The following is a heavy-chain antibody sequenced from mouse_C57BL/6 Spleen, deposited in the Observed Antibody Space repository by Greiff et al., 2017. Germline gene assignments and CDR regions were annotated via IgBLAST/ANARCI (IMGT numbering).Heavy chain of an antibody. D-gene: IGHD1-1*01. CDR1: GYTFTDYN. Sequence: EVQLQQSGPELVKPGASVKMSCKASGYTFTDYNMHWVKQSHGKSLEWIGYINPNNGGTSYNQKFKGKATLTVNKSSSTAYMELRSLTSEDSAVYYCARSDYYGSLYGDYFDYWGQGTTLTVSS. V-gene: IGHV1-22*01. CDR3: ARSDYYGSLYGDYFDY. CDR2: INPNNGGT. J-gene: IGHJ2*01.